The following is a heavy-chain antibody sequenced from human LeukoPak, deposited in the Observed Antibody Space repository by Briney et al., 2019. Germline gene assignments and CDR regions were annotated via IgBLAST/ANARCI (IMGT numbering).Heavy chain of an antibody. CDR1: GYTFTGYY. J-gene: IGHJ4*02. V-gene: IGHV1-2*02. Sequence: ASVKVSCKASGYTFTGYYMHWVRQAPGQGLEWMGWINPNSGGTNYAQKFQGRVTMTRDTSISTAYMELTSLRSDDTAVYYCARDMITITTPYFDYWGQGTLVTVSS. CDR3: ARDMITITTPYFDY. CDR2: INPNSGGT. D-gene: IGHD3-22*01.